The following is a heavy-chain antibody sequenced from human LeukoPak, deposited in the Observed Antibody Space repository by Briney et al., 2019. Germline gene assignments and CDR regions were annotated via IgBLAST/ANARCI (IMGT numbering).Heavy chain of an antibody. V-gene: IGHV3-23*01. D-gene: IGHD5-18*01. J-gene: IGHJ4*02. CDR3: AKDQEYGYSCVDY. Sequence: GGTLRLSCAASGFTFSNYGMNWVRQAPGKGLEWASSISGSGGSTYYADSVKGRFTISRDNSKNTLYLQMNSLRAEDTAIYYCAKDQEYGYSCVDYWGQGTLVSVSS. CDR2: ISGSGGST. CDR1: GFTFSNYG.